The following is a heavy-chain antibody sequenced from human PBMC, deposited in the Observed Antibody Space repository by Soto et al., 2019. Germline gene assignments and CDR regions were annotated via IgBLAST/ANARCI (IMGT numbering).Heavy chain of an antibody. Sequence: GGSLRRSCAASGFTFRNYGMNWVRQAPGKGLEWVSYIGLGSSTKYYADSVEGRFTISRDNAKNSLYLQMNSLRAEDTAVYYCARDQLYYNDISGRPLNAFDVWGQATMVTVSS. D-gene: IGHD3-22*01. V-gene: IGHV3-48*01. CDR3: ARDQLYYNDISGRPLNAFDV. CDR1: GFTFRNYG. CDR2: IGLGSSTK. J-gene: IGHJ3*01.